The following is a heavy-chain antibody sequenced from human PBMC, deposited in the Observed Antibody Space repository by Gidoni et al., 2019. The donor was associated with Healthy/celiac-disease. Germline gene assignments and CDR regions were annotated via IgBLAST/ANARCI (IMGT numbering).Heavy chain of an antibody. V-gene: IGHV4-31*03. CDR1: GGSISSGGYY. J-gene: IGHJ2*01. Sequence: QVQLQESGPGRVKPSQTLSLTCTVSGGSISSGGYYWSWIRQHPGKGLEWIGYIYYSGSTYYNPSLKSRVTISIDTSKNQFSLQLSSVTAADTAVYYCARTFTVKLSIWYFDLWGRGTLVTVSS. D-gene: IGHD4-17*01. CDR2: IYYSGST. CDR3: ARTFTVKLSIWYFDL.